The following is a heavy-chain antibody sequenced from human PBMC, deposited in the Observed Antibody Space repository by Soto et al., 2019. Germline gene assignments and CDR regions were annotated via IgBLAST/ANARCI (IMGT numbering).Heavy chain of an antibody. J-gene: IGHJ4*02. CDR3: ARVVRYFDWAHFDY. Sequence: ASVKVSCKASGYTFTSYGISWVRQAPGQGLEWMGWISAYNGNTNYAQKLQGRVTMTTDTSTSTAYMELRSLRSDDTAVYYCARVVRYFDWAHFDYWGQGTLVTVSS. D-gene: IGHD3-9*01. V-gene: IGHV1-18*01. CDR1: GYTFTSYG. CDR2: ISAYNGNT.